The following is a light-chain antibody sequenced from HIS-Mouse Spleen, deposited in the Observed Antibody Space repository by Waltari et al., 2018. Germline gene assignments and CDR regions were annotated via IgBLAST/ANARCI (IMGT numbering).Light chain of an antibody. CDR2: DVS. CDR3: SSYTSSSFNVV. V-gene: IGLV2-14*03. CDR1: SSDVGGYND. J-gene: IGLJ2*01. Sequence: QSALTQPASVSGSPGQSITIPCPGTSSDVGGYNDVSWYQQHPGKAPKLMIYDVSNRPSGVSNRFSGSKSGNTAYLTISGLQAEDEADYYCSSYTSSSFNVVFGGGTKLTVL.